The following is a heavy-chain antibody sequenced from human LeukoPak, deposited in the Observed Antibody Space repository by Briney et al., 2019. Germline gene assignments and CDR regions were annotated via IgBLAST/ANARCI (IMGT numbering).Heavy chain of an antibody. V-gene: IGHV3-23*01. CDR2: ISNSGGGT. J-gene: IGHJ4*02. Sequence: PGGSLRLSCAASGFTFSSYAMSWVRQAPGKGLEWVSAISNSGGGTFYGDPVKGRFTISRDNSKNTLYLQMNSLRAEDTALYYCARRSATWGILRSFDYWGQGTLVTVSS. CDR1: GFTFSSYA. D-gene: IGHD2-15*01. CDR3: ARRSATWGILRSFDY.